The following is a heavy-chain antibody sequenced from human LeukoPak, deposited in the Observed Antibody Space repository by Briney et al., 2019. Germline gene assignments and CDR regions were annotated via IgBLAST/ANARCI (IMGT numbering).Heavy chain of an antibody. J-gene: IGHJ4*02. CDR2: IIPIFGTA. V-gene: IGHV1-69*01. Sequence: SVKVSCKASGGTFSSYAISWVRQAPGQGLEWMGGIIPIFGTANYSQKFQGRVTITADESTSTAYMELSSLRSEDTAVYYCARGVSYYDFWSGYWDLYFDYWGQGTLVTVSS. CDR3: ARGVSYYDFWSGYWDLYFDY. CDR1: GGTFSSYA. D-gene: IGHD3-3*01.